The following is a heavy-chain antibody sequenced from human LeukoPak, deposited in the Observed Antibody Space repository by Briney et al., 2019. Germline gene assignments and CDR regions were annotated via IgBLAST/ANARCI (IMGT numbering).Heavy chain of an antibody. Sequence: SETLSLTCAVYGGSFSGYYWSWIRQPPGKGLEWIGEINHSGSTNYNLSLKSRVTISVDTSKNQFSLKLSSVTAADTAVYYCATSSGSYGWVDYWGQGTLVTVSS. J-gene: IGHJ4*02. D-gene: IGHD1-26*01. V-gene: IGHV4-34*01. CDR1: GGSFSGYY. CDR2: INHSGST. CDR3: ATSSGSYGWVDY.